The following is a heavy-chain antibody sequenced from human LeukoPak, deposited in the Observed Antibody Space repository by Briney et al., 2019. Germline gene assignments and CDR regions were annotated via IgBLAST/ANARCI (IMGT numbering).Heavy chain of an antibody. D-gene: IGHD4-17*01. CDR1: GYTFTSYY. CDR3: ARETVTTDAFDI. Sequence: ASVKFSCKASGYTFTSYYMHWVRQAPGQGLEWMGIINPSGGSTSYAQKFQGRVTMTRDTSTSTVYMELSSLRSEDTAVYYCARETVTTDAFDIWGQGTMVTVSS. CDR2: INPSGGST. J-gene: IGHJ3*02. V-gene: IGHV1-46*01.